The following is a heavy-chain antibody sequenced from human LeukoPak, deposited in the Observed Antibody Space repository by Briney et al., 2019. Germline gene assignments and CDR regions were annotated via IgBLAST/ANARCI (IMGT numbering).Heavy chain of an antibody. Sequence: GGSLRLSCAASGFTFDDYAMHWVRQAPGKGLEWISYISSSSTTIFYADSVNGRFTISRDNSKNSLYLQMNTLRPDDTAVYYCVNSQWLLLDYFDSWGQGTLVTVSS. CDR3: VNSQWLLLDYFDS. D-gene: IGHD6-19*01. CDR1: GFTFDDYA. J-gene: IGHJ4*02. CDR2: ISSSSTTI. V-gene: IGHV3-48*04.